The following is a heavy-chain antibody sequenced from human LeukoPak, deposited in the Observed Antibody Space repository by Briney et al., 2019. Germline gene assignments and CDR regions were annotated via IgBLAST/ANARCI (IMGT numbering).Heavy chain of an antibody. CDR2: INHSGST. CDR1: GGSFSGYY. Sequence: KPSETLSLTCAVYGGSFSGYYWSWIRQPPGKGLEWIGEINHSGSTNYNPSLKSRVTISVDTSKNQFSLKLSSVTAADTAVYYCARGPYCTNGVCYPTHSFDYWGQGTLVTVSS. J-gene: IGHJ4*02. CDR3: ARGPYCTNGVCYPTHSFDY. V-gene: IGHV4-34*01. D-gene: IGHD2-8*01.